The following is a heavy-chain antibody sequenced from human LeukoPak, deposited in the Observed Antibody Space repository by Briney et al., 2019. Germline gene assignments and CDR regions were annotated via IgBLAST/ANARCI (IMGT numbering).Heavy chain of an antibody. D-gene: IGHD2-21*01. CDR1: GFTFSNYW. CDR2: INQDGSEI. J-gene: IGHJ4*02. Sequence: GGSLRLSCAASGFTFSNYWMSWVRQAPGKGLEWLANINQDGSEIYYVDSVKGRFTISRDNGKNSLYLQMNSLRAEDTAVYYCARDVLFSVAHSPFYWGQGTLVTVPS. CDR3: ARDVLFSVAHSPFY. V-gene: IGHV3-7*01.